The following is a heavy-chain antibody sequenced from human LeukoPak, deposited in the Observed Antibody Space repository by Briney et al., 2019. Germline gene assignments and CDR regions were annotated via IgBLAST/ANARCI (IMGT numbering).Heavy chain of an antibody. V-gene: IGHV3-48*04. CDR3: ARERWVVVTREADY. Sequence: GGSLRLSCAASGFTFSSYSMNWVRQAPGKGLEWVSYISSSSSTIYYADSVKGRFTISRDNAKNSLYLQMNSLRAEDTAVYYCARERWVVVTREADYWGQGTLVTVSS. D-gene: IGHD3-22*01. CDR2: ISSSSSTI. J-gene: IGHJ4*02. CDR1: GFTFSSYS.